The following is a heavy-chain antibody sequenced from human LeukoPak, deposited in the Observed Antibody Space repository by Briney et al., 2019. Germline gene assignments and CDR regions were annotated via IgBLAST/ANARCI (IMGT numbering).Heavy chain of an antibody. J-gene: IGHJ6*02. D-gene: IGHD3-22*01. CDR3: ARRPRDSSTYYYYGMDV. V-gene: IGHV4-59*08. CDR2: IYYSGST. CDR1: GGSISSYY. Sequence: SETLSLTCTVSGGSISSYYCSWIRQPPGKGLEWIGYIYYSGSTNYNPSLKSRVTISVDTSKNQFSLKLSSVTAADTPVYYCARRPRDSSTYYYYGMDVWGQGTTVTVSS.